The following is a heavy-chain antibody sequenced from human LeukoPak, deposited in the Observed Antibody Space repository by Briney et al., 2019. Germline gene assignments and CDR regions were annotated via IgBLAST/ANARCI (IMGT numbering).Heavy chain of an antibody. D-gene: IGHD6-19*01. V-gene: IGHV3-48*03. CDR2: ISSGGGTI. J-gene: IGHJ4*02. Sequence: GGSLRLSCAPSGYIFSSSEMNWVRQAPGKGLEWVSYISSGGGTIYYADSVEGRFTVSRDNGKYSLYLQMNSLRAEDTAVYYCASFPSSGWYVSGNDFWGQGTLVTVSS. CDR3: ASFPSSGWYVSGNDF. CDR1: GYIFSSSE.